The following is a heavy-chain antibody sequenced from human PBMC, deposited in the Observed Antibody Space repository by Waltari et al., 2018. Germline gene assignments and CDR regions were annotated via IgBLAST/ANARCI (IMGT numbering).Heavy chain of an antibody. CDR1: GGSISSGDYY. V-gene: IGHV4-30-4*08. CDR2: IYYSGST. Sequence: VQLQESGPGLVKPSQTLSLTCTVSGGSISSGDYYWSWIRQPPGKGLEWIGYIYYSGSTYDNPSLKSRVTISVDTSKNQFSLKLSSVTAADTAVYYCARVMTTDNAFDIWGQGTMVTVSS. D-gene: IGHD4-4*01. J-gene: IGHJ3*02. CDR3: ARVMTTDNAFDI.